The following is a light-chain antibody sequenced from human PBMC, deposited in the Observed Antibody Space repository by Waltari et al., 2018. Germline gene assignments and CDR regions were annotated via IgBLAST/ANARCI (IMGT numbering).Light chain of an antibody. CDR2: AAS. CDR3: QQYNNFPFT. J-gene: IGKJ3*01. V-gene: IGKV1-39*01. CDR1: QSISSY. Sequence: DIQMTQSPSSLSASAGDRVTITCRASQSISSYLNWYQQKPGKAPKLLIYAASSLQSGVPSRFSGSESGTDFTLTISSLQPEDFATYYCQQYNNFPFTFGPGTTV.